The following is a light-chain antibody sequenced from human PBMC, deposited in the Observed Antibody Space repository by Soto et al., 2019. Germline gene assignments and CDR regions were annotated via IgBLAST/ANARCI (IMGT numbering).Light chain of an antibody. Sequence: DIQMTQSPSSLSASVGDRITITCRASQAIRNDLAWFQQTPGKAPKRLIYAASSLQSGVPSRFSGSGSGTDFTLTINSLQPEDFATYYCLQLRSYPWTFGPGTKVEIK. V-gene: IGKV1-17*01. CDR3: LQLRSYPWT. J-gene: IGKJ1*01. CDR1: QAIRND. CDR2: AAS.